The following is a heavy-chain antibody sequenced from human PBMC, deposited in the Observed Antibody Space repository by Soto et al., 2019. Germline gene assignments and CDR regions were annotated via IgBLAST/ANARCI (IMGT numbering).Heavy chain of an antibody. J-gene: IGHJ6*02. D-gene: IGHD2-8*01. CDR1: GFTFSSDA. CDR3: PKKGLCTNGICYTPYGMDV. V-gene: IGHV3-23*01. Sequence: EVPLLESGGGLVQPGGSLSLSCAASGFTFSSDAMSWVRQAPGEGLEWVSAISGSGGSTYYADSVKGRFTISRDDSMNTLYLQINRLRAEDTALDYWPKKGLCTNGICYTPYGMDVWGQGNAVTVPS. CDR2: ISGSGGST.